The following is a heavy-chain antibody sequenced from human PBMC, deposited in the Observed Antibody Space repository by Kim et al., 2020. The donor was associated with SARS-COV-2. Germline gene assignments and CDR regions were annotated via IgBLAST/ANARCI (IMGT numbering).Heavy chain of an antibody. CDR1: GFTFSSYA. CDR2: ISYDGSNK. Sequence: LSLTCAASGFTFSSYAMHWVRQAPGKGLEWVAVISYDGSNKYYADSVKGRFTISRDNSKNTLYLQMNSLRAEDTAVYYCARGYIGGSYYGYWGQGTL. CDR3: ARGYIGGSYYGY. V-gene: IGHV3-30-3*01. J-gene: IGHJ4*02. D-gene: IGHD1-26*01.